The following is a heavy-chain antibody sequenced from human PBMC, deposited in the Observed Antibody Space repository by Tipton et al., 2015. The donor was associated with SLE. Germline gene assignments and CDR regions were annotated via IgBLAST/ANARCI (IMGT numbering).Heavy chain of an antibody. J-gene: IGHJ4*02. V-gene: IGHV3-33*06. CDR1: GFTFRNFG. CDR3: AKDLGSRYFEY. CDR2: IWYDGSNK. Sequence: SLRLSCAASGFTFRNFGMHWVRQTPVKGLEWVAVIWYDGSNKYYGDSVEGRFTISRDTSKNTLYLQMNSLRVEDTAVYYCAKDLGSRYFEYWGQGTLVTVSS. D-gene: IGHD2-2*01.